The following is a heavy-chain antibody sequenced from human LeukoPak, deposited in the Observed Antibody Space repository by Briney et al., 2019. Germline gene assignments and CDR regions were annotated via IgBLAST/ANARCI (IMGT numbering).Heavy chain of an antibody. J-gene: IGHJ6*02. CDR2: IYSGGST. CDR3: AKVPWIDYYYGMDV. D-gene: IGHD2-2*03. CDR1: GFIVSSND. V-gene: IGHV3-53*01. Sequence: GGSLRLSCAVSGFIVSSNDMSWVRQAPGRGLEWVSVIYSGGSTYYADSVKGRFTISRDTSKNTVYLQMNSLRAEDTAVYYCAKVPWIDYYYGMDVWGQGTTVTVAS.